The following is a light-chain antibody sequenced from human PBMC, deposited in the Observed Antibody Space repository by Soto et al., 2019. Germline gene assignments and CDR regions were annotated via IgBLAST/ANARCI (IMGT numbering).Light chain of an antibody. J-gene: IGLJ2*01. V-gene: IGLV4-69*01. Sequence: QLVLTQSPSASASLGASVKLTCTLSSGHSSYAIAWHQQQPEKGPRYLMKLDSDGSHTKGDAIPDRFSGSSSGAERYLTIPGLQSEEEADYYCQTWGTGIHVVFGGGTKLPAL. CDR3: QTWGTGIHVV. CDR2: LDSDGSH. CDR1: SGHSSYA.